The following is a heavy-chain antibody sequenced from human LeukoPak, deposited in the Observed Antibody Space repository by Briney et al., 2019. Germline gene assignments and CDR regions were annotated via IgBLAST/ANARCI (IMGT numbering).Heavy chain of an antibody. D-gene: IGHD3-16*01. CDR3: ARDRWGSLSFFDY. J-gene: IGHJ4*02. CDR2: IYYSGST. Sequence: SETLSLTCTVSGGSISSYYWSWIRQPPGKGLELIGYIYYSGSTNYNPSLKSRVTISVDTSKNQFSLKLSSVTAADTAVYYCARDRWGSLSFFDYWGQGTLVTVSS. CDR1: GGSISSYY. V-gene: IGHV4-59*01.